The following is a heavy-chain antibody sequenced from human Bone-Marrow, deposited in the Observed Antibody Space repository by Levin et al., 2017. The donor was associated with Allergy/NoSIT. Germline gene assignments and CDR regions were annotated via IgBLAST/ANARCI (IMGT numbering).Heavy chain of an antibody. V-gene: IGHV5-51*01. J-gene: IGHJ4*02. CDR2: IYPGDSDT. CDR1: GYTFTGHW. Sequence: GESLKISCRTSGYTFTGHWIGWVRQMPGKGLEWMGIIYPGDSDTRYSPSFQGQVTISADRSINTAYLQWSSLQASDSAIYYCARHGLCTSTTCYEDYWGQGTLVTVSS. CDR3: ARHGLCTSTTCYEDY. D-gene: IGHD2-2*01.